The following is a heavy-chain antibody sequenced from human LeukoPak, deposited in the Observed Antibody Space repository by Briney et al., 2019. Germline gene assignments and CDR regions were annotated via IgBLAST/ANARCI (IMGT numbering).Heavy chain of an antibody. CDR1: GYTFTRYD. J-gene: IGHJ5*02. CDR3: ARKNVAAAGRNWFDP. Sequence: AGVTVTCQASGYTFTRYDIHWVRQATAIGLDWMGWINPKSGNTSYAQKIQGRVTMTRNTSISTAYMELSSLRSEDTAVYYCARKNVAAAGRNWFDPWGQGTLVTVSS. V-gene: IGHV1-8*01. CDR2: INPKSGNT. D-gene: IGHD6-13*01.